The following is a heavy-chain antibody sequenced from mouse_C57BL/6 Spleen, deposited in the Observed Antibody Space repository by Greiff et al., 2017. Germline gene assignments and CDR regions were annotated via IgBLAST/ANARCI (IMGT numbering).Heavy chain of an antibody. CDR3: ARFYYYGRDY. CDR2: INPYNGGT. Sequence: VQLQQSGPVLVKPGASVKMSCKASGYTFTDYYMNWVKQSPGKSLEWIGVINPYNGGTSYNQKFKGKATFTVDKSSSTAYMELNSLTSEDSAVYYCARFYYYGRDYWGQGTTLTVSS. D-gene: IGHD1-1*01. V-gene: IGHV1-19*01. J-gene: IGHJ2*01. CDR1: GYTFTDYY.